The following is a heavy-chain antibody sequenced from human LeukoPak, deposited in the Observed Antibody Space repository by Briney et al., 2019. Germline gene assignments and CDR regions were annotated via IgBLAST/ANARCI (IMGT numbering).Heavy chain of an antibody. D-gene: IGHD4-17*01. CDR3: AYGDRLRFDY. CDR2: INRSGRT. Sequence: KPSETLSLTCVVYGGSFSGYYWSWIRQPPGKGLEWIGEINRSGRTNYNPSLRSRVNISVDTSKNQFSLQLSSVAAADTAVYYCAYGDRLRFDYWGQGTLVTVSS. V-gene: IGHV4-34*01. J-gene: IGHJ4*02. CDR1: GGSFSGYY.